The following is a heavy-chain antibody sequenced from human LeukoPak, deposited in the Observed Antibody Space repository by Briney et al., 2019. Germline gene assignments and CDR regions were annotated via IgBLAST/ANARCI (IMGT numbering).Heavy chain of an antibody. CDR2: ISGSGGST. D-gene: IGHD5-24*01. Sequence: GGSRGLSCADSGFTFSSYAMSWVRQAPGKGLEWVSAISGSGGSTYYADSVKGRFTISRDNSKNTLYLQMNSLRAEDTAVYYCAKTLKGRWLQLGYYFDYWGQGTLVTVSS. J-gene: IGHJ4*02. CDR3: AKTLKGRWLQLGYYFDY. V-gene: IGHV3-23*01. CDR1: GFTFSSYA.